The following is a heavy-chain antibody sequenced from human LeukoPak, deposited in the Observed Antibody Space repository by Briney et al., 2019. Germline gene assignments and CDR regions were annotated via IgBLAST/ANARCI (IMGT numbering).Heavy chain of an antibody. CDR3: ARGEYSSSGLDY. V-gene: IGHV3-53*01. CDR2: IYSGGST. J-gene: IGHJ4*02. CDR1: GFTVGSNY. Sequence: GGSLRLSCAASGFTVGSNYMSWVRQAPGKGLEWVSVIYSGGSTYYADSVKGQFTISRDNSKNTLYLQMNSLRAEDTAVYYCARGEYSSSGLDYWGQGTLVTVSS. D-gene: IGHD6-6*01.